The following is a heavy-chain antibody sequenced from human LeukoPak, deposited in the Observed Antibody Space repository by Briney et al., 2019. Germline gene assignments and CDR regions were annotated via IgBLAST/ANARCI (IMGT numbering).Heavy chain of an antibody. CDR1: GGSISSGGYY. J-gene: IGHJ4*02. CDR3: ARAAVDTASIDY. Sequence: PSETLSLTCTVSGGSISSGGYYWIWLRQRPGLGLVGIGYIYYSGSTYYNPSLKSRVTISVDTSKNQFSLKLSSVTVADTAVYYCARAAVDTASIDYWGQGTLVTVSS. D-gene: IGHD5-18*01. V-gene: IGHV4-31*03. CDR2: IYYSGST.